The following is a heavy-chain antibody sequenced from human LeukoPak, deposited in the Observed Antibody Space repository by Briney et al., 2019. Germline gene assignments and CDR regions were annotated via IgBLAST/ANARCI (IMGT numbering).Heavy chain of an antibody. J-gene: IGHJ4*02. D-gene: IGHD2-15*01. CDR2: IYYNGNT. CDR3: ARPRSGQYYFDY. CDR1: GGSIISSGYC. Sequence: PSETLSLTCTVSGGSIISSGYCWSWIRQPPGKGLEWIGSIYYNGNTYYNPSLKSRVTISVDTSKNQFSLKLTSVTAADKAVYYCARPRSGQYYFDYWGQGTLVTVSS. V-gene: IGHV4-39*01.